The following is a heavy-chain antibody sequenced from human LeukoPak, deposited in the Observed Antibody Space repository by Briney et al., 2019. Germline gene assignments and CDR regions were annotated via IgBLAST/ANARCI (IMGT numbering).Heavy chain of an antibody. Sequence: GGSLRLSCAASGFTVSSNYMNWVRQAPGKGLEWVSVIYSGGSTYYADSVKGRFTISRHNSKNTLYLQMNSLRAEDTAVYYCARDAGLVGATLYFDYWGQGTLVTVSS. J-gene: IGHJ4*02. D-gene: IGHD1-26*01. CDR1: GFTVSSNY. CDR3: ARDAGLVGATLYFDY. V-gene: IGHV3-53*04. CDR2: IYSGGST.